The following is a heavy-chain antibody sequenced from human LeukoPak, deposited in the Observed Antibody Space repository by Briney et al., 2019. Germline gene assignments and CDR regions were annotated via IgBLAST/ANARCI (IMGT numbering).Heavy chain of an antibody. J-gene: IGHJ5*02. CDR3: ARSYYDTSWFDP. V-gene: IGHV1-2*02. CDR2: INPNSGGT. CDR1: GYTFTGDY. D-gene: IGHD3-22*01. Sequence: ASVKFSCKASGYTFTGDYMHWVRQAPGQGLEWMGWINPNSGGTNYAQKFQGRVTMTRDTSISTAYMELSRLRSDDTAVYYCARSYYDTSWFDPWGQGTLVTVSS.